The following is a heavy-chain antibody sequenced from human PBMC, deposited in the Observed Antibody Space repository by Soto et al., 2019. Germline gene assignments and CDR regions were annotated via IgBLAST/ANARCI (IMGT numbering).Heavy chain of an antibody. Sequence: QVHLQESGPGLVKPSETLSLTCTVSGGSINNHYWSWIRQPPGKGLEWIGYIYYTGSTNYNPSLKSRVTMSVXXXXXXXXXXXXXXXXXXXXXXXXXRANWYSEYWGQGTLVTVSS. J-gene: IGHJ4*02. D-gene: IGHD7-27*01. CDR3: XRANWYSEY. CDR1: GGSINNHY. CDR2: IYYTGST. V-gene: IGHV4-59*11.